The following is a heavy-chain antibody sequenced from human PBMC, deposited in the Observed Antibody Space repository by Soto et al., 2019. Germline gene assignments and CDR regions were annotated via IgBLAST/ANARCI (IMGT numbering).Heavy chain of an antibody. D-gene: IGHD6-19*01. CDR2: ISSSSSYI. CDR1: GFTLSRYT. V-gene: IGHV3-21*01. J-gene: IGHJ4*02. Sequence: GGSLRLSCAASGFTLSRYTLNWVRQAPGKGLEWVSSISSSSSYIYYADAVKGRFTISKDNAKNSLYLQMNSLRAEDTAVYYCARGEIAVAGTPDYWGQGTLVTVSS. CDR3: ARGEIAVAGTPDY.